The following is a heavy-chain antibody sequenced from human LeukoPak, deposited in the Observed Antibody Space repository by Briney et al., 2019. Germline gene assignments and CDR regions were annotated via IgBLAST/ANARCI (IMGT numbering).Heavy chain of an antibody. CDR3: ARPYSSSTHWYFDL. J-gene: IGHJ2*01. D-gene: IGHD6-6*01. V-gene: IGHV1-2*02. CDR2: INPNSGGT. CDR1: GYTFTGYY. Sequence: PLASVKVSCKASGYTFTGYYMHWVRQAPGQGLEWMGWINPNSGGTNYAQKFQGRVTMTRDTSISTAYMELSRLRSDDTAVYYCARPYSSSTHWYFDLWGRGTLVTVSS.